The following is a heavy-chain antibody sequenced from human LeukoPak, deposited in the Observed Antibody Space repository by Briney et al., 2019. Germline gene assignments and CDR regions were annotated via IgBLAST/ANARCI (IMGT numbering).Heavy chain of an antibody. Sequence: ASVKVSCKASGYTFTGYYMHWVRQAPGQGLEWMGWINPNSGGTNYAQKFQGRVTMTRDTSISTAYMELSRLRPDDTAVYYCARVLDSSSWTDYWGQGTLVTVSS. CDR2: INPNSGGT. V-gene: IGHV1-2*02. J-gene: IGHJ4*02. CDR3: ARVLDSSSWTDY. D-gene: IGHD6-13*01. CDR1: GYTFTGYY.